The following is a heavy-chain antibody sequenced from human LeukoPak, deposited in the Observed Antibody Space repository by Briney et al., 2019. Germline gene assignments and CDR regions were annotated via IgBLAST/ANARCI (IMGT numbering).Heavy chain of an antibody. V-gene: IGHV4-59*08. D-gene: IGHD3-10*01. CDR1: GGSISSYY. CDR2: IYYSGST. Sequence: PSETLSLTFTVSGGSISSYYWSWIRQPPGKGLEWIGYIYYSGSTNYNPSLKSRVTISVDTSKNQFSLKLSSVTAADTAVYYCARLPMVRGLNWFDPWGQGTLVTVSS. CDR3: ARLPMVRGLNWFDP. J-gene: IGHJ5*02.